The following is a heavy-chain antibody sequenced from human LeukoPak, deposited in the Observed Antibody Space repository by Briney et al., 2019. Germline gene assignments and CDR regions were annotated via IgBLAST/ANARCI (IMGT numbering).Heavy chain of an antibody. CDR2: INNCGST. CDR3: ARFGGYCSSASCLRYYYYKYI. V-gene: IGHV4-34*01. J-gene: IGHJ6*03. CDR1: GGSFSGYY. D-gene: IGHD2-2*01. Sequence: SETLSLTCAVYGGSFSGYYWSWIGQPPGKGLEWMGEINNCGSTNYNPSLKSHVTISVDTSKYQFSLKLSSVTAADTAVDYCARFGGYCSSASCLRYYYYKYIGGKGTRITVSS.